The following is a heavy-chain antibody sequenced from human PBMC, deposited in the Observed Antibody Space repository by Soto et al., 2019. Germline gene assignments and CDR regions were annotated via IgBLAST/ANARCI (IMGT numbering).Heavy chain of an antibody. J-gene: IGHJ6*02. Sequence: PGGCVRLSGAAGVFTPCSYGIHWVRQAPEKGLEWVAVISYYGSNKYYADSVNGRFTTSRDNSKNTLYLQMNSLRAEDTAVYYCAKPLFHTEDIVVNPAAPYGMYVLCQGTTLTVS. D-gene: IGHD2-2*01. V-gene: IGHV3-30*18. CDR2: ISYYGSNK. CDR1: VFTPCSYG. CDR3: AKPLFHTEDIVVNPAAPYGMYV.